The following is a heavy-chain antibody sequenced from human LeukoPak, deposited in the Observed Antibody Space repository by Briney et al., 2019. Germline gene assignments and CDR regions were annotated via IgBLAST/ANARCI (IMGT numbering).Heavy chain of an antibody. V-gene: IGHV4-34*01. J-gene: IGHJ4*02. CDR1: VGAFRGFY. Sequence: LQTLSLTCALSVGAFRGFYWRWILPPPANGQQLTLEINHSASTNSTPSLKTRTTISLDTSMMIFSLKISTVSATDPSVSSRPSTERWSTTCPLDYWGQGTLVTVSS. CDR3: PSTERWSTTCPLDY. CDR2: INHSAST. D-gene: IGHD2-2*01.